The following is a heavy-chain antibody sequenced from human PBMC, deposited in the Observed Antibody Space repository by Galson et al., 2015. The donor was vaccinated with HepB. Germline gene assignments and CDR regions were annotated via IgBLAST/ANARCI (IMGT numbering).Heavy chain of an antibody. CDR1: GFSFPGSA. Sequence: SLRLSCAASGFSFPGSAIHWVRQASGKGPGWVGRIRGRANNYATSYVPSLGGRFTISRDDSKNLAYLHMRRLKTEDTAVYYCARMGDFSGYSSRWGQGTLVTVSS. CDR2: IRGRANNYAT. J-gene: IGHJ4*02. CDR3: ARMGDFSGYSSR. D-gene: IGHD5-12*01. V-gene: IGHV3-73*01.